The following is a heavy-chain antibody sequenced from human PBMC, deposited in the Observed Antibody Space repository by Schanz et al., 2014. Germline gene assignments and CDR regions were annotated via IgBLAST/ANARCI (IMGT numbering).Heavy chain of an antibody. V-gene: IGHV3-23*04. D-gene: IGHD3-10*01. CDR3: AKDFFIGVARGVIISHDAIDI. CDR1: GFTFSSYA. CDR2: ITRQGTT. J-gene: IGHJ3*02. Sequence: EVRLVESGGGLVKPGGSLRLSCAASGFTFSSYAMSWVRQAPGKGLEWVSGITRQGTTYYADFVKGRFSISRDNSKSTLYLQVNSLRPEDTAVYYCAKDFFIGVARGVIISHDAIDIWGQGTKVTVSS.